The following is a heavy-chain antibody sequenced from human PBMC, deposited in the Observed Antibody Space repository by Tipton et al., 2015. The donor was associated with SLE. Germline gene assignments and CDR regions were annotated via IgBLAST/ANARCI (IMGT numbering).Heavy chain of an antibody. D-gene: IGHD5-24*01. CDR2: MYSSGST. J-gene: IGHJ3*02. CDR3: VGTRDAYDETGGFDI. CDR1: GGSISSTLYY. V-gene: IGHV4-39*07. Sequence: TLSLTCTVSGGSISSTLYYWDWIRQPPGKGLEWIGSMYSSGSTYLNQSLKSRVTISIDVSQKQISLKLSSVTAADTAMYYCVGTRDAYDETGGFDIWGQGTMVTVSS.